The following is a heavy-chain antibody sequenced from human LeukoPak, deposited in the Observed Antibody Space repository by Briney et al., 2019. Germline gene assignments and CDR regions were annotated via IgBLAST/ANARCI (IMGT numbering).Heavy chain of an antibody. CDR1: GGSFSGYY. Sequence: SETLSLTCAVYGGSFSGYYGSWIRQPPGKGLDWIGEINHSGSTNYNPSLKSRVTISVDTSKNQFYLKLSSVTAADTAVYYCARRNYYDSSGAFDYWGQGTLVTVSS. CDR3: ARRNYYDSSGAFDY. D-gene: IGHD3-22*01. V-gene: IGHV4-34*01. CDR2: INHSGST. J-gene: IGHJ4*02.